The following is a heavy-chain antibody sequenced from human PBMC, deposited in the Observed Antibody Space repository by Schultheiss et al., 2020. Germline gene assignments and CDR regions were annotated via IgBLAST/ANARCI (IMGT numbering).Heavy chain of an antibody. J-gene: IGHJ6*02. Sequence: GGSLRLSCAASGFTFDDYAMHWVRQAPGKGLEWVSGISWNSGSIGYADSVKGRFTISRDNAKNSLYLQMNSLRAEDTAVYYCARDLGNSYHYGMDVWGQGTTVTVSS. CDR3: ARDLGNSYHYGMDV. V-gene: IGHV3-9*01. CDR2: ISWNSGSI. D-gene: IGHD1-26*01. CDR1: GFTFDDYA.